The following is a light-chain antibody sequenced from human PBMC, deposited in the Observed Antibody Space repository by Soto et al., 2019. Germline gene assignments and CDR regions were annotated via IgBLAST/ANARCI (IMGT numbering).Light chain of an antibody. J-gene: IGLJ2*01. CDR1: SNDVGAYDY. CDR3: SSYRGSSTLT. Sequence: QSALTQPASVSGSPGQSITISCTGTSNDVGAYDYVSWYQQHPGKAPKLIIYEVTFRPSGVSNRFSGSRSGNTASLTISGLQAEDEADYYCSSYRGSSTLTFGGGTKLTVL. V-gene: IGLV2-14*01. CDR2: EVT.